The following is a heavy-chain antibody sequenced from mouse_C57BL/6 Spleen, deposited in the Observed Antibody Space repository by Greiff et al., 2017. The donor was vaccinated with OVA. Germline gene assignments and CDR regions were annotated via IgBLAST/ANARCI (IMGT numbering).Heavy chain of an antibody. CDR3: ARKKTGSSSWYFDV. J-gene: IGHJ1*03. CDR1: GYTFTDYN. CDR2: INPNNGGT. Sequence: EVQLQQSGPELVKPGASVKMSCKASGYTFTDYNMHWVKQSHGKSLEWIGYINPNNGGTSYNQKFKGKATLTVNKSSSTAYMELRSLTSEDSAVYYCARKKTGSSSWYFDVWGTGTTVTVSS. V-gene: IGHV1-22*01. D-gene: IGHD1-1*01.